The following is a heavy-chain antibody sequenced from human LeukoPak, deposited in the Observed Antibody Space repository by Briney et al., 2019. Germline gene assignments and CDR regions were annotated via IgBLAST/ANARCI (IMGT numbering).Heavy chain of an antibody. Sequence: GRSLRLSCAASGFTVSSSSMSWVRQAPGKGLEWVSIIYSGGSTYNADSVKGRFTISRDNSKNTLYLQMNSLRAEDTAVYYCAREGTVRGQGTLVTVSS. CDR3: AREGTV. D-gene: IGHD4-11*01. CDR1: GFTVSSSS. J-gene: IGHJ4*02. CDR2: IYSGGST. V-gene: IGHV3-66*01.